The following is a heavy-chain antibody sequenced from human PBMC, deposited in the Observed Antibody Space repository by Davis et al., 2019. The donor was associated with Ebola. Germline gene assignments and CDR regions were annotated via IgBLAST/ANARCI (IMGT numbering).Heavy chain of an antibody. Sequence: ASVKVSCKASGYTFTSYGISWVRQAPGQGLEWMGWISAYNGNTNYAQKLQGRVTMTTDTSTSTAYMELRSLRSDDTAVYYCARDEVVVVAATLYYYYYGMDVWGQGTTVTVSS. CDR2: ISAYNGNT. CDR3: ARDEVVVVAATLYYYYYGMDV. V-gene: IGHV1-18*01. J-gene: IGHJ6*02. D-gene: IGHD2-15*01. CDR1: GYTFTSYG.